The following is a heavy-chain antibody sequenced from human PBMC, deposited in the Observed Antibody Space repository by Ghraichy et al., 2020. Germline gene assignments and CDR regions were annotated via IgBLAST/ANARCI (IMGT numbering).Heavy chain of an antibody. V-gene: IGHV2-5*02. Sequence: SGPTLVKPTQTLTLTCTFSGFSLTTYGVGVGWIRQPPGKALEWLVFVYRDNDNRYSPSLKNRLTVNKDASKNLLVLIMTDMDPMDTGTYYCAHRGSQSGSYWDGGYFDYWGQGAQVTVSS. CDR2: VYRDNDN. D-gene: IGHD2-21*01. J-gene: IGHJ4*02. CDR1: GFSLTTYGVG. CDR3: AHRGSQSGSYWDGGYFDY.